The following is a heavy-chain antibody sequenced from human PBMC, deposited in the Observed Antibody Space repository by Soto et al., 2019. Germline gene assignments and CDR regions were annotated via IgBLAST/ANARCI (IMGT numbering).Heavy chain of an antibody. CDR2: ISSSGDST. CDR3: ARGGVKGTTSRGQVYN. D-gene: IGHD1-7*01. J-gene: IGHJ4*02. CDR1: GFTFSDYY. Sequence: QVQVVESGGGLVKPGGSLRLSCAASGFTFSDYYMSWIRQAPGKGLEWVSFISSSGDSTKYADSVKGRFTISRDNAKNSLYLQLNSLRAEDTAVYCCARGGVKGTTSRGQVYNWGQGTLVTVSS. V-gene: IGHV3-11*06.